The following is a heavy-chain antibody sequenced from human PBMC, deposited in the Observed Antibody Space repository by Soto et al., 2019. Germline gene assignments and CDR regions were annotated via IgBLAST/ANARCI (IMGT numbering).Heavy chain of an antibody. CDR1: GDSVSSHNAA. J-gene: IGHJ6*02. CDR3: ARDRYNWNDEGTYYYYGMDV. V-gene: IGHV6-1*01. D-gene: IGHD1-1*01. CDR2: TYYKSQWYY. Sequence: SQTLSLTCVISGDSVSSHNAAWNWVRQSPSRGLEWLGRTYYKSQWYYDYADFVKSRITISPDTSKNQFSLQLNSVTPEDTAVYYCARDRYNWNDEGTYYYYGMDVWGQGTTVTVSS.